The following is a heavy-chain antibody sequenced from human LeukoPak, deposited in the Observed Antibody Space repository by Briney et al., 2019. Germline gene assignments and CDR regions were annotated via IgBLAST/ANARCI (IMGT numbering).Heavy chain of an antibody. V-gene: IGHV1-46*01. Sequence: ASVKVSCKASGYSFTSYGINWVRQAPGQGLEWMGVINPSGTWTSYAQKFRGRITMTRDMSTSTDYMELRSLGFGDTAVYYCAKDNSVGDIAWWFDPWGQGTLVTVSS. D-gene: IGHD1-26*01. CDR3: AKDNSVGDIAWWFDP. CDR1: GYSFTSYG. CDR2: INPSGTWT. J-gene: IGHJ5*02.